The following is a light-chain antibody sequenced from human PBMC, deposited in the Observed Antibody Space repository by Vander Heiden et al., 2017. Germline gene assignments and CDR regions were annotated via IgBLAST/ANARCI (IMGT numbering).Light chain of an antibody. CDR2: AAS. J-gene: IGKJ2*01. Sequence: DIQLTHSPSSLSASVGDRVTITCRASQSISSYLAWYQQKPGKAPKLLIYAASSLQSGVPSRFSGSGSGTDFTLTISSLQPEDFATYYCQQSYSTPQTFGPGTKLEIK. CDR3: QQSYSTPQT. V-gene: IGKV1-39*01. CDR1: QSISSY.